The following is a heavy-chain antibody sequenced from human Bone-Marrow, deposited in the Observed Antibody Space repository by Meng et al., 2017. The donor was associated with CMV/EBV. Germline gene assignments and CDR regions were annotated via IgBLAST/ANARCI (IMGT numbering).Heavy chain of an antibody. CDR1: GGSISSSSYY. D-gene: IGHD6-13*01. V-gene: IGHV4-39*01. J-gene: IGHJ4*02. CDR3: ARTFSSSWSSEGSDYFGD. Sequence: SETLSLTCTVSGGSISSSSYYWGWIRQPPGKGLEWIGSIYYSGSTYYNPSLKSRVTISVDTSKNQFSLKLSSVTAADTAVYYCARTFSSSWSSEGSDYFGDWGQGHRVNGAS. CDR2: IYYSGST.